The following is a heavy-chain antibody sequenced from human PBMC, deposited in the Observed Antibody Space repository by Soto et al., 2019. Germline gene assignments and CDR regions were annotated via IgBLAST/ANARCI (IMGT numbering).Heavy chain of an antibody. D-gene: IGHD3-9*01. CDR1: GFTFSSYG. V-gene: IGHV3-30*18. Sequence: QTGGSLRLSCAASGFTFSSYGMHWVRQAPGKGLEWVAVISYDGSNKYYADSVKGRFTISRDNSKNTLYLQMNSLRAEDTAVYYCAKVVGIRYFDWLAGYYGMDVWGQGTTVTVSS. J-gene: IGHJ6*02. CDR2: ISYDGSNK. CDR3: AKVVGIRYFDWLAGYYGMDV.